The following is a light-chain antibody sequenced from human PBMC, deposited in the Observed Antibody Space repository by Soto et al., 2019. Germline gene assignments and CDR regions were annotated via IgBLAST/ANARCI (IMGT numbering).Light chain of an antibody. J-gene: IGLJ1*01. CDR3: SSYTSSSFYV. Sequence: HSALTQPASVSGSPGQSITISCTGTSSDVGCYNYVSWYQQHPGKAPKLMIYDVSNRPSGVSNRFSGSKSGNTASLTISGLQAEDEADYYCSSYTSSSFYVFGTGTKVTVL. CDR1: SSDVGCYNY. CDR2: DVS. V-gene: IGLV2-14*01.